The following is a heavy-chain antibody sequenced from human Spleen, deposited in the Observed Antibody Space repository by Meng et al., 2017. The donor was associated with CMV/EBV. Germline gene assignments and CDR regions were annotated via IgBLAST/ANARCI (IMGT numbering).Heavy chain of an antibody. Sequence: GESLKISCAASGFTFSDYYMSWIRQAPGKGLEWVSYISSSGSTIYYADSVQGRFTISRDNAKNSLYLQMNSLTAGDTAVYYCARREEDNWNDIPMSWFDPWGQGTLVTVSS. V-gene: IGHV3-11*01. J-gene: IGHJ5*02. CDR1: GFTFSDYY. D-gene: IGHD1-20*01. CDR2: ISSSGSTI. CDR3: ARREEDNWNDIPMSWFDP.